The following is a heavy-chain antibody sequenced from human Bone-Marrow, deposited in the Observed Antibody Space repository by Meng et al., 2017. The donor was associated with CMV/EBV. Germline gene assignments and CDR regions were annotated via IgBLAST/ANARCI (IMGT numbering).Heavy chain of an antibody. Sequence: GGSLRLSCAASGFTFSSYWMSWVRQAPGKGLEWVANIKQDGSETYYVDSVKGRFTISRDNAKNSLYLQMNSLRAEDTAVYYCSVDIVSRFDYWGQGTLVTVSS. CDR1: GFTFSSYW. CDR3: SVDIVSRFDY. D-gene: IGHD5/OR15-5a*01. J-gene: IGHJ4*02. CDR2: IKQDGSET. V-gene: IGHV3-7*01.